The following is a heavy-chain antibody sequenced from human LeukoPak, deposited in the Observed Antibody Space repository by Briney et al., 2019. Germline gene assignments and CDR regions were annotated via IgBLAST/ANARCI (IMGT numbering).Heavy chain of an antibody. D-gene: IGHD2-8*01. CDR3: AKDGVPSRYFGRNYFDY. V-gene: IGHV3-30*02. CDR2: IRYDGSNK. J-gene: IGHJ4*02. Sequence: GGSLRLSCAASGFTFRSYGMHWVRQAPGKGLEWVAFIRYDGSNKYYADSVKGRFAISRDNSKNTLYLQMNSLRAEDTAVYYCAKDGVPSRYFGRNYFDYWGQGTLVTVSS. CDR1: GFTFRSYG.